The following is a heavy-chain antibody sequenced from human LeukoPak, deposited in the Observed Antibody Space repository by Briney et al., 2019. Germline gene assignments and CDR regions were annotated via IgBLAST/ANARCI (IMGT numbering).Heavy chain of an antibody. D-gene: IGHD2-2*01. CDR2: INHSGST. V-gene: IGHV4-34*01. Sequence: SETLSLTCAVYGGSFSGYFWSWIRRPPGKGLEWIGEINHSGSTNYNPSLKSRVTISVDTSKNQFSLKLSSVTAADTAVYYCARGGYCSSTSCYSSLGFDPWGQGTLVTVSS. CDR1: GGSFSGYF. CDR3: ARGGYCSSTSCYSSLGFDP. J-gene: IGHJ5*02.